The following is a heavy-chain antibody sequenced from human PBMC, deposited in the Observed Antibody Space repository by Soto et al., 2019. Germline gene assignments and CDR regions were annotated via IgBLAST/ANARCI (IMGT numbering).Heavy chain of an antibody. D-gene: IGHD1-26*01. Sequence: EVQLLESVGGLGQPGGSLRLSCAASGFSFSSYAMTWVRQAPGRGLEWVSAISGSGSPTYYADSVKGRFTISRDNSKNTLYLQMNSLRADDTAVYYCARDMSGGTYNYYYGMDVWGQGTTVTVSS. V-gene: IGHV3-23*01. CDR1: GFSFSSYA. CDR2: ISGSGSPT. J-gene: IGHJ6*02. CDR3: ARDMSGGTYNYYYGMDV.